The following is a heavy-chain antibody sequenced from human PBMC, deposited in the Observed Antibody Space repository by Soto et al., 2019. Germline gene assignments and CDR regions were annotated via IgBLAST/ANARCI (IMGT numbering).Heavy chain of an antibody. CDR1: GGSINSYY. V-gene: IGHV4-59*08. CDR2: IYYSGST. CDR3: ARRFEYSTGWYYFDY. J-gene: IGHJ4*02. D-gene: IGHD6-19*01. Sequence: PSETLSLTCTVSGGSINSYYWSWIRQPPGKGLEWIGYIYYSGSTNYNPSLKSRVTISVDTSKNQFSLKLRSVTAADTAIYYCARRFEYSTGWYYFDYWGQGTLVTVSS.